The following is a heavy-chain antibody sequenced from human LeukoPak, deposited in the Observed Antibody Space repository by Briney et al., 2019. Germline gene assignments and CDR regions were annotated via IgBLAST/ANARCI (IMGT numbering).Heavy chain of an antibody. D-gene: IGHD3-22*01. CDR2: INHSGHT. CDR3: AREPGFDSSGYLNWFDP. Sequence: PSETLSLTCAVSGGSFSSYYWSWIRHPPGQGLEWIGEINHSGHTNYNPSLKSRVTISVDTSTNQHPLKLTSVTAADTAVYYCAREPGFDSSGYLNWFDPWGQGTLVTVSS. J-gene: IGHJ5*02. V-gene: IGHV4-34*01. CDR1: GGSFSSYY.